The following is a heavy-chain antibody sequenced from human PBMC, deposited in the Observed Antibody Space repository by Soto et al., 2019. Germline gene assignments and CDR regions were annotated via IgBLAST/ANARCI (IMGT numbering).Heavy chain of an antibody. CDR1: GGTFSSYA. D-gene: IGHD4-17*01. CDR2: IIPIFGTA. V-gene: IGHV1-69*13. CDR3: ANGDYVENYFDY. Sequence: ASVKVSCKASGGTFSSYAISWVRQAPGQGLEWMGGIIPIFGTANYAQKFQGRVTITADESTSTAYMELSSLRSEDTAVYYCANGDYVENYFDYWRQGTLVTVSS. J-gene: IGHJ4*02.